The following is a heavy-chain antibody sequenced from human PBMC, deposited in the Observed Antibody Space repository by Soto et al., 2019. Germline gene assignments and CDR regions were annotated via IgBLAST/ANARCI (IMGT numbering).Heavy chain of an antibody. CDR2: IIAIFGTA. V-gene: IGHV1-69*13. J-gene: IGHJ6*02. CDR1: VGTFSNYA. D-gene: IGHD3-3*01. CDR3: ARHRRITILGVVGGTPNYYGMDV. Sequence: SVKVSCKASVGTFSNYALSWVRLAQGQGLEWMGGIIAIFGTAHYAQKFQGRVTITADESTSPASMEPSSLRSEDTAAYYCARHRRITILGVVGGTPNYYGMDVWGQGTTVTVSS.